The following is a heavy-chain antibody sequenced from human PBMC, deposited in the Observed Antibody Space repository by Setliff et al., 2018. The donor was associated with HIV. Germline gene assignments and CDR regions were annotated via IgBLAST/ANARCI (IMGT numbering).Heavy chain of an antibody. CDR1: GFTFDDYG. J-gene: IGHJ4*02. V-gene: IGHV3-20*04. CDR2: INWNGGST. Sequence: PGGSLRLSCAASGFTFDDYGMSWVRQAPGKGLEWVSGINWNGGSTGYADSVKGRFTISRDNAKNSLYLQMNSLRAEDTALYYCARVEATGALGYYYDSSGPLDSWGQGTLVTVSS. D-gene: IGHD3-22*01. CDR3: ARVEATGALGYYYDSSGPLDS.